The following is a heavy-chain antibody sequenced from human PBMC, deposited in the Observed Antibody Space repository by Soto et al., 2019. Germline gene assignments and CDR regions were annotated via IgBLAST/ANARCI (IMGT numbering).Heavy chain of an antibody. Sequence: PGGSLRLSCAASGFTFSSYSMNWVRQAPGKGLEWVSSISSSSSYIYYADSVKGRFTISRDNAKNSLYLQMNSLRAEDTAVYYCAREGLLLWFGELLTSVDYYYYYGMDVWGQGTTVTVSS. CDR1: GFTFSSYS. CDR2: ISSSSSYI. D-gene: IGHD3-10*01. CDR3: AREGLLLWFGELLTSVDYYYYYGMDV. V-gene: IGHV3-21*01. J-gene: IGHJ6*02.